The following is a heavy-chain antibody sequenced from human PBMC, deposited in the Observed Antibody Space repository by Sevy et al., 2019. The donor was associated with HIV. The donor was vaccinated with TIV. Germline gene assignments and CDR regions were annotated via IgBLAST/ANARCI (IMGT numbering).Heavy chain of an antibody. V-gene: IGHV3-15*01. CDR2: IKSKTDGGTT. Sequence: GGSLRLSCAASGFTFSNAWMSWVRQAPGKGLEWVGRIKSKTDGGTTDYAAPVKGRFTISRDDSKNTLYLQMNSLKTEDTAVYDCTTDTVVVVPAAIGYYYYYGMDVWGQGTTVTVSS. CDR3: TTDTVVVVPAAIGYYYYYGMDV. D-gene: IGHD2-2*01. J-gene: IGHJ6*02. CDR1: GFTFSNAW.